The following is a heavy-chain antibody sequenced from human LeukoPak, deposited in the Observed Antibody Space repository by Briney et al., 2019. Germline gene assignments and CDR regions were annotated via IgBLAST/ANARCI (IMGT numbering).Heavy chain of an antibody. Sequence: GGSLRLSCAASGFTFSSYWMTWVRQAPGKGLEWVASVKQDGSQKYYVDSVKGRFSISRGNAKNSLYLQMSSLRAEDTAVYYCARAAGSTVTTRFDYWGPGTLVTVSS. D-gene: IGHD4-17*01. J-gene: IGHJ4*02. V-gene: IGHV3-7*01. CDR3: ARAAGSTVTTRFDY. CDR1: GFTFSSYW. CDR2: VKQDGSQK.